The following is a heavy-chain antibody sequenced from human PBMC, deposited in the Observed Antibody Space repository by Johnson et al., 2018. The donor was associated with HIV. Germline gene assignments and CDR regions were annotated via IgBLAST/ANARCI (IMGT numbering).Heavy chain of an antibody. D-gene: IGHD3-22*01. CDR1: GFAFSNYA. CDR3: AKGNYCDSSGYYGSTNAFDI. V-gene: IGHV3-48*04. J-gene: IGHJ3*02. CDR2: ISSSGTTV. Sequence: MLLVESGGGVVPPGGSLRLSCAASGFAFSNYAMHWVRQAPGKGLEWVSSISSSGTTVYYADSVKGRFSISRDNAKHSLYLQMNSLRAEDTAVYYCAKGNYCDSSGYYGSTNAFDIWGQGTMVTVSS.